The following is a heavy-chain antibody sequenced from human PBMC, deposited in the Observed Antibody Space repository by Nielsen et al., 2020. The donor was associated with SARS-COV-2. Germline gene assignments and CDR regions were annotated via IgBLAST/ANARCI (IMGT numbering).Heavy chain of an antibody. CDR2: INNDGSRT. CDR3: AKVEEMATILGSPPDD. CDR1: GFNFNSYW. J-gene: IGHJ4*02. V-gene: IGHV3-74*01. D-gene: IGHD5-24*01. Sequence: GGSLRLSCAASGFNFNSYWMHWVRRGPGRGLVWVSRINNDGSRTSYADSVKGRFTISRDNAKNTVYLQMNSLTIEDTAVYFCAKVEEMATILGSPPDDWGQGTLVTVSS.